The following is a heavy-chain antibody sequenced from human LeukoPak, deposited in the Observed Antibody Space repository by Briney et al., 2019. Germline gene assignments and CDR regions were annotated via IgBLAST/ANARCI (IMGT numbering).Heavy chain of an antibody. Sequence: SETLSLTCTVSGGSISSGDYYWSWIRQPPGKGLEWFGYINYSGNTFHYNPSLKNRVTISVDTSKNRFSLRLSSVTAADTAVYYCASTNCSSASCYGANWFDPWGQGTLVTVSS. D-gene: IGHD2-2*01. V-gene: IGHV4-30-4*08. CDR2: INYSGNT. CDR3: ASTNCSSASCYGANWFDP. CDR1: GGSISSGDYY. J-gene: IGHJ5*02.